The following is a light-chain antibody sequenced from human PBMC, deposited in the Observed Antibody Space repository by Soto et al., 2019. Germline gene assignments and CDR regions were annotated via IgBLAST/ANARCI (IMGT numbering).Light chain of an antibody. CDR2: EVY. J-gene: IGLJ3*02. Sequence: QSVLTQPAPVSGSPGQSITISCTVTSSDVGIYNYVSWYQQHPGKAPKLIICEVYNRPSGVSNRFSGSKSGNTASLTISGLRPEDEADYYCTSFTTSSIWVFGGGTKVTVL. CDR3: TSFTTSSIWV. V-gene: IGLV2-14*01. CDR1: SSDVGIYNY.